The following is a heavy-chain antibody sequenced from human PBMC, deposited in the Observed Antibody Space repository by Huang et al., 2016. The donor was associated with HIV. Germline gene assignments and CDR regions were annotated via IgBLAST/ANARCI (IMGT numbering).Heavy chain of an antibody. CDR2: VSANSGDI. V-gene: IGHV1-18*04. D-gene: IGHD3-10*01. CDR3: VRESLYFGDFLFDH. CDR1: GFTFTNYG. Sequence: QVQLVQSVAEVKRPGASLKVSCKTSGFTFTNYGFMWGRHAHGQGLEWLGGVSANSGDITYEGKFEGRVYMTTDTTSGTAYMELRRLTSDDTATYYCVRESLYFGDFLFDHWGQGTPVTVSA. J-gene: IGHJ4*02.